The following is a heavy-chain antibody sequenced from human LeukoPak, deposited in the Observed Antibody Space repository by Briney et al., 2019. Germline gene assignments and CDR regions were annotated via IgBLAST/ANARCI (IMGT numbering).Heavy chain of an antibody. J-gene: IGHJ4*02. Sequence: PGGSLRLSCAASGFTFSSYSMNWVRQAPGKGLEWVSSISSDTSYIYYTDSVKGRFTISRDNAKNSLYLQMNSLRAEDTAVYYWARGSGATTPLYFDYGGQGTLVTVSS. CDR2: ISSDTSYI. D-gene: IGHD1-26*01. V-gene: IGHV3-21*01. CDR3: ARGSGATTPLYFDY. CDR1: GFTFSSYS.